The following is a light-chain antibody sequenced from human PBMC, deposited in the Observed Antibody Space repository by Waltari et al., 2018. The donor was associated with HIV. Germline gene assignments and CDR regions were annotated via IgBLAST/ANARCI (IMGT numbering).Light chain of an antibody. CDR3: QVWDTTTTYIF. V-gene: IGLV3-21*01. Sequence: YFFTQPPSVSVPPGETATITSGGDNVAKEDVIWYRHRPGQAPVLVIRDNHVRPSGMYDGISGFKCGNTTALTISVAAAGDAADYFWQVWDTTTTYIFFGTGTEVVVL. CDR1: NVAKED. J-gene: IGLJ1*01. CDR2: DNH.